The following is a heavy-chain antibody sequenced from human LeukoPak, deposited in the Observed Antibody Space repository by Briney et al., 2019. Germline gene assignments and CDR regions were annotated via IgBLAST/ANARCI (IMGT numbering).Heavy chain of an antibody. CDR1: AFTFSSYA. J-gene: IGHJ4*02. V-gene: IGHV3-30-3*01. Sequence: PGGSLRLSCAASAFTFSSYATHWVRQAPGTGLEWVAVISYDGSNKYYADSVKGRFTISRDDSKNTLYLQMNSLRTEDTAVYYCVAAVAVAYYFDYWGQGTLVTVSS. D-gene: IGHD6-19*01. CDR3: VAAVAVAYYFDY. CDR2: ISYDGSNK.